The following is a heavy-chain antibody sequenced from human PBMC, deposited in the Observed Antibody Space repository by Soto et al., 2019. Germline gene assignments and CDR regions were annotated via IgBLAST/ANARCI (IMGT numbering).Heavy chain of an antibody. CDR3: PKDLRRPTYYYNAWRAFAI. CDR1: GFTFSSYA. D-gene: IGHD3-10*01. J-gene: IGHJ3*02. V-gene: IGHV3-23*01. Sequence: PGGSLRLSCAASGFTFSSYAMSWVRQAPGKGLEGVSAISGSGGSTYYADSVKGRFTISRDNSKNTLYLQINSLGAEDTAVYSCPKDLRRPTYYYNAWRAFAIWGHGTMVTFSS. CDR2: ISGSGGST.